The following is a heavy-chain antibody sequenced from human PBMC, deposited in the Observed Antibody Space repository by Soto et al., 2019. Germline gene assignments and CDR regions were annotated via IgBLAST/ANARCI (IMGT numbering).Heavy chain of an antibody. CDR2: ISSSSSYI. Sequence: EVQLVESGGGLVKPGGSLRLSCAASGFTFSSYSMNWVRQAPGKGLEWVSSISSSSSYIYYADSVKGRFTISRDNAKNSLYLQMNSLRAEDTAVYYCARGASTSGGNWFDPWGQGTLVTVSS. V-gene: IGHV3-21*01. D-gene: IGHD6-6*01. CDR3: ARGASTSGGNWFDP. J-gene: IGHJ5*02. CDR1: GFTFSSYS.